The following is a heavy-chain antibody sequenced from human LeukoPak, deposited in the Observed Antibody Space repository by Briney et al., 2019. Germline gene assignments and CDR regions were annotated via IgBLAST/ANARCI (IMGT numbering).Heavy chain of an antibody. V-gene: IGHV4-59*01. J-gene: IGHJ4*02. D-gene: IGHD5-24*01. CDR3: ARGGDGYKDE. CDR2: IDYRGGT. Sequence: PSETLSLTCTVAGAFITSYYWSSIRQPPGKGLEWLGYIDYRGGTNSNPSLKTRVTISVDTSKNQFSLKLSSVTAADTAVYYCARGGDGYKDEWGQGTLVTVSS. CDR1: GAFITSYY.